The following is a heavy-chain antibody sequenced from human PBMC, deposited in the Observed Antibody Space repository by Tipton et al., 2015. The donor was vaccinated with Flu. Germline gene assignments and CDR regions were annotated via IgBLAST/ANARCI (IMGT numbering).Heavy chain of an antibody. D-gene: IGHD3-10*01. CDR1: GGSISKNY. J-gene: IGHJ6*03. V-gene: IGHV4-34*01. CDR2: INHSGFT. Sequence: TLSLTCTVSGGSISKNYWSWVRQSPGKALEWIGEINHSGFTSYNPSLKSRVTISVEASNNQFSLKLRSLTAADTAVYYCARGRGYRDRYYYYYMDVWGEGTAVTV. CDR3: ARGRGYRDRYYYYYMDV.